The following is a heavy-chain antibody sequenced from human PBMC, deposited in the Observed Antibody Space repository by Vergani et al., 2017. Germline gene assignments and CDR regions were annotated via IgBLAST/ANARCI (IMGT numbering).Heavy chain of an antibody. CDR2: IYYSGST. Sequence: VQLLESGGGLVQPGGSLRLSCAASGFTFSSYAMSWVRQAPGKGLEWIGSIYYSGSTYYNPSLKSRVTISVDTSKNQFSLKLSSVTAADTAVYYCARHGGEGSVIPMVYGMDVWGQGTTVTVSS. D-gene: IGHD2-21*01. J-gene: IGHJ6*02. CDR1: GFTFSSYA. V-gene: IGHV4-39*01. CDR3: ARHGGEGSVIPMVYGMDV.